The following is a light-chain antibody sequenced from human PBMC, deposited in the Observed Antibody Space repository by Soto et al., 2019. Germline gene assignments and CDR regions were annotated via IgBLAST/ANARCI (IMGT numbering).Light chain of an antibody. CDR3: QQFYKGWT. V-gene: IGKV1-5*01. Sequence: DIQMTQSPSTLSASVGDRVTITCRASQSVGRSLAWYQQQRGKAPKLLLYGVSTLESGVPSRFSGFGSGTEFTLSISSLQPGDFGTYYCQQFYKGWTFGQGTRV. CDR1: QSVGRS. J-gene: IGKJ1*01. CDR2: GVS.